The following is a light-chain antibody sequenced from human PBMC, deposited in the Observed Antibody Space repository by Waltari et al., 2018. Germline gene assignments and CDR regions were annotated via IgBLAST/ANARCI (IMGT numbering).Light chain of an antibody. J-gene: IGKJ1*01. CDR2: KVS. Sequence: DVVMTQSPLSLPVTLGQPASISCRSSQRRLYSDGYTYLYWFKQSPGQSPRRLIYKVSNRDPGVPDRFSGSGSGTDFTLKISRVEAEDVGVYYCMQGTHWPRTFGQGTKVEIK. V-gene: IGKV2-30*01. CDR1: QRRLYSDGYTY. CDR3: MQGTHWPRT.